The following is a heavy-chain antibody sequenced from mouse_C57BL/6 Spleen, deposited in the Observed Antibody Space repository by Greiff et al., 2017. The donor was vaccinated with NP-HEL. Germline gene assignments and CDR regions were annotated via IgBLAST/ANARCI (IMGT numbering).Heavy chain of an antibody. Sequence: EVQLVESGEGLVKPGGSLKLSCAASGFTFSSYAMSWVRQTPEKRLEWVAYISSGGDYIYYADTVKGRFTISRDNARNTLYLQMSSLKSEDTAMYYCTREGYYYGSRDFDYWGQGTTLTVSS. J-gene: IGHJ2*01. V-gene: IGHV5-9-1*02. CDR1: GFTFSSYA. CDR2: ISSGGDYI. CDR3: TREGYYYGSRDFDY. D-gene: IGHD1-1*01.